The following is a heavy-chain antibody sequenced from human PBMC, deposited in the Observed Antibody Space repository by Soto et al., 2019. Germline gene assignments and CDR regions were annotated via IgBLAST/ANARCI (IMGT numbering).Heavy chain of an antibody. D-gene: IGHD3-3*01. CDR1: GFTFSTTW. J-gene: IGHJ6*02. CDR3: TAPGLWSTSYRDFYYVMDV. Sequence: LRLSCAASGFTFSTTWMSWVRQAPGKGLEWVGRIKSKTDGGTTDYAAPVKGRFTISRDDSKNTLYLQMNSLKTEDTAVYYCTAPGLWSTSYRDFYYVMDVWGRGTTVTVSS. V-gene: IGHV3-15*01. CDR2: IKSKTDGGTT.